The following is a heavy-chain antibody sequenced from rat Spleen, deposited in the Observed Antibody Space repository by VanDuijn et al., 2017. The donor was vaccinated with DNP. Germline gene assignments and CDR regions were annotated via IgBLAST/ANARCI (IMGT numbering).Heavy chain of an antibody. CDR1: GFNFNDYW. CDR3: AKGPNYGGDSDYFDY. V-gene: IGHV4-2*01. D-gene: IGHD1-11*01. Sequence: EVKLVESGGGLVQPGRSLKLSCAASGFNFNDYWMGCVRQAPGKGLEWIGEINTDSSSINYSPSLKDKFTMSRDSAQNTPDLQMSKLGSEDTAIYHCAKGPNYGGDSDYFDYWGQGVMVTVSS. CDR2: INTDSSSI. J-gene: IGHJ2*01.